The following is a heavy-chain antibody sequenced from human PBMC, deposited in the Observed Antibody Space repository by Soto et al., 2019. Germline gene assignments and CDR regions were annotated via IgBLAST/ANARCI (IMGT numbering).Heavy chain of an antibody. V-gene: IGHV4-59*01. Sequence: QVQLQESGPGLEKASETLSLTCTVSGGSMSGYYWSWIRQPPGKGLEWIGFIYDSGTTNYNPPLKSRGTISIDTSKNQFSLKLTSVTAADTAVYYCARVSHIVVVPAVRGAFDIWGQGTMITVPS. D-gene: IGHD2-21*02. CDR2: IYDSGTT. CDR1: GGSMSGYY. CDR3: ARVSHIVVVPAVRGAFDI. J-gene: IGHJ3*02.